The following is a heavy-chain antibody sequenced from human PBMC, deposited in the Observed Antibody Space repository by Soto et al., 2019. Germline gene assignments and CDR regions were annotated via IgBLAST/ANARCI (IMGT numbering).Heavy chain of an antibody. CDR3: ARGCQGYYYYYMDA. CDR1: GYTLTSYD. J-gene: IGHJ6*03. CDR2: MNPSSGNT. Sequence: ASVKGSCKASGYTLTSYDSNCVRQTTRQGLEWMGWMNPSSGNTGYAQKFQGRVTMTRNTSISTAYMELSSLRSEDTAVYYCARGCQGYYYYYMDAWGKGTTGTVSS. V-gene: IGHV1-8*01.